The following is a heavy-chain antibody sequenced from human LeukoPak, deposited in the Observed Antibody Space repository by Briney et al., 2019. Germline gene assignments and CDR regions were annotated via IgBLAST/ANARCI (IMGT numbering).Heavy chain of an antibody. V-gene: IGHV1-69*05. Sequence: SVKVSCKASGGTFSSYAISWVRQAPGQGLEWMGGIIPIFGTANYAQKFQGRVTITMDESTSTAYMELSSLRSEDTAVYYCARGLLYSSGSVGWFDPWGQGTLVTVSS. J-gene: IGHJ5*02. CDR2: IIPIFGTA. CDR1: GGTFSSYA. D-gene: IGHD6-19*01. CDR3: ARGLLYSSGSVGWFDP.